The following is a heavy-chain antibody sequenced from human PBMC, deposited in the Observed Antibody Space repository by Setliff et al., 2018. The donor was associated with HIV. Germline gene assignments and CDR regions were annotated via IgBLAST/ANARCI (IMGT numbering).Heavy chain of an antibody. CDR2: INNDGRT. D-gene: IGHD3-10*01. CDR1: GFTFINYD. J-gene: IGHJ6*02. Sequence: GGSLRLSCAASGFTFINYDMSWVRQAPGKGLEWVSAINNDGRTYYADSVKGRFTISSDNSGNMLYLQLNSLRADDTAAYYCAKSLVPGVIITAYDYYGMDLWGHVTTVTVSS. CDR3: AKSLVPGVIITAYDYYGMDL. V-gene: IGHV3-23*01.